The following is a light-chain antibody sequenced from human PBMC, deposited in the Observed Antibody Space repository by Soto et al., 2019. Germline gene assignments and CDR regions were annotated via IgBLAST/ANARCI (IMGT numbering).Light chain of an antibody. V-gene: IGLV2-23*03. CDR1: VVAYR. CDR3: CSSAGDSPFA. CDR2: EGF. Sequence: QSVLTKAAAVSWSPGQSIRCSCTNVVAYRVSWYQQHPGQAPKLIIYEGFKRPSGVSDRFAGSKSGNTASRTISALQAHDEANYFCCSSAGDSPFAFGTGPKLTV. J-gene: IGLJ1*01.